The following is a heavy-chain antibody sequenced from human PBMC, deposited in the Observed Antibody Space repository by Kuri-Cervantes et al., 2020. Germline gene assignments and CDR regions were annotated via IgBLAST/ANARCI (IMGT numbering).Heavy chain of an antibody. CDR3: ARDRYGDYSMDY. CDR2: IWYDGSNK. J-gene: IGHJ4*02. D-gene: IGHD4-17*01. CDR1: GFTFSSYG. Sequence: GGSLRLSCAASGFTFSSYGMHWVRQAPGKGLEWVAVIWYDGSNKYYADSVKGRFTISRYNSKNTLYLQMNSLRAEDAAVYYCARDRYGDYSMDYWGQRTLVTVSS. V-gene: IGHV3-33*08.